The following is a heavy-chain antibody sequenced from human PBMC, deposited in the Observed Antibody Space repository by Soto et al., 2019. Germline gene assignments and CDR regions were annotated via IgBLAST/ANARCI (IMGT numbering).Heavy chain of an antibody. J-gene: IGHJ6*02. D-gene: IGHD3-22*01. CDR3: AGHSSGVPGYYYGRDV. CDR1: GGTFSSYA. CDR2: IIPIFDTA. V-gene: IGHV1-69*12. Sequence: QVQLVQSGAEVKKPGSSVKVSCKASGGTFSSYAISWVRQAPGQGLEWMGGIIPIFDTADYAQKFQGRVTITADESTNTAYMELSSLRSEDTAVYYCAGHSSGVPGYYYGRDVWGQGTTVTVSS.